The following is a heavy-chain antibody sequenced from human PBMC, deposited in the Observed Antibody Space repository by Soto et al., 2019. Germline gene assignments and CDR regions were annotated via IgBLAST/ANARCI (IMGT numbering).Heavy chain of an antibody. V-gene: IGHV3-33*01. D-gene: IGHD3-16*02. CDR1: GFTFSSYG. J-gene: IGHJ6*02. Sequence: GGSLRLSCAASGFTFSSYGMHWVRQAPGKGLEWVAVIWYDGSNKYYADSVKGRFTISRDNSKNTLYLQMNSLRAEDTAVYYCARDGSLRLGELSSDYYYYGMDVWGQGTTVTVSS. CDR3: ARDGSLRLGELSSDYYYYGMDV. CDR2: IWYDGSNK.